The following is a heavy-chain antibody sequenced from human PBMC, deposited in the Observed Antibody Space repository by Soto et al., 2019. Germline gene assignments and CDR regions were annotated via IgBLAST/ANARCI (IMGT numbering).Heavy chain of an antibody. CDR3: GKMDGG. CDR2: INHDGSDK. CDR1: RFTFSTYW. Sequence: EVQLVESGGGLVQPGGSLRLSCAAYRFTFSTYWMDWVRQAPGKGLEWVANINHDGSDKYYVDSVKGRFTISRDIAKNSVFLPINSLRGEDTAMYYCGKMDGGWGQGTLVTVSS. J-gene: IGHJ1*01. V-gene: IGHV3-7*03. D-gene: IGHD3-10*01.